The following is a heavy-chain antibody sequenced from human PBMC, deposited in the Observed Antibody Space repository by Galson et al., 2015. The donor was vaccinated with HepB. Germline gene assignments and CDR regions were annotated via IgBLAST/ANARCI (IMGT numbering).Heavy chain of an antibody. CDR3: ARGPASVVYDYVWGSSRQPLYYLDS. Sequence: ETLSLTCAVYGGSFSDYYWSWIRQPPGKGVEWIGEINHSGSTNDNPSLKSRITISVDTSKNQFSLKLTSVTAADAAVYYCARGPASVVYDYVWGSSRQPLYYLDSWGQGTLLTVSS. J-gene: IGHJ4*02. V-gene: IGHV4-34*01. CDR2: INHSGST. CDR1: GGSFSDYY. D-gene: IGHD3-16*02.